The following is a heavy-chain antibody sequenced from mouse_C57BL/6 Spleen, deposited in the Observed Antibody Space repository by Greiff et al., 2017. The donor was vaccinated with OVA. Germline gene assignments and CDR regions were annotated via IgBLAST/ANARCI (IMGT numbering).Heavy chain of an antibody. CDR2: IYPGSGST. Sequence: QVQLQQSGAELVKPGASVKMSCKASGYTFTSYWITWVKQRPGQGLEWIGDIYPGSGSTNYNEKFKSKATLTVDTSSSTAYMQLSSLTSEDAAVYYCARDGTYGTWFAYWGQGTLVTVSA. CDR1: GYTFTSYW. J-gene: IGHJ3*01. D-gene: IGHD1-1*01. CDR3: ARDGTYGTWFAY. V-gene: IGHV1-55*01.